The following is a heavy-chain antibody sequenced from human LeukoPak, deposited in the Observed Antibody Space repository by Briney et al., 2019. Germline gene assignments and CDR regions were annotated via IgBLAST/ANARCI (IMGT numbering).Heavy chain of an antibody. CDR1: GGSISNFY. J-gene: IGHJ3*02. CDR2: IYYSGST. CDR3: ARYSYCGGDCYDAFDI. D-gene: IGHD2-21*02. Sequence: SETLSLTCTVSGGSISNFYWSWIRQPPGKGLEWIGYIYYSGSTNYNPSLRSRVTISIDTSKNQFSLKLSSVTAADTAVYYCARYSYCGGDCYDAFDIWGQGTMVTVSS. V-gene: IGHV4-59*01.